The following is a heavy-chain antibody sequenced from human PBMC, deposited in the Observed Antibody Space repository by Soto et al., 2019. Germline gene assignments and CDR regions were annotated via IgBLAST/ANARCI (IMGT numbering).Heavy chain of an antibody. D-gene: IGHD3-16*02. Sequence: ASVKVSCKASGYTFTGYDMHWVRQAPGQGLEWMGWINPNSGGTNYAQKFQGWVTMTRDTSISTAYMELSRLRSDDTAVYYCARGSYYDYVWGSYRPSRGGMDVWGQGTTVTVSS. V-gene: IGHV1-2*04. CDR1: GYTFTGYD. CDR2: INPNSGGT. CDR3: ARGSYYDYVWGSYRPSRGGMDV. J-gene: IGHJ6*02.